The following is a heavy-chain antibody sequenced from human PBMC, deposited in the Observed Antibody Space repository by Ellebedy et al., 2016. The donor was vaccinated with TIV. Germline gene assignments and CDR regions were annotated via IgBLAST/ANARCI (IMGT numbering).Heavy chain of an antibody. J-gene: IGHJ5*02. CDR3: ARVLRKDYYGSGRLRHNNWFDP. CDR2: INHSGST. V-gene: IGHV4-34*01. CDR1: GGSFSGYY. Sequence: MPSETLSLTCAVYGGSFSGYYWSWIRQPPGKGLEWIGEINHSGSTNYNPSLKSRVTVSVDTSKNQFSLKLSSVTAADTAVYYCARVLRKDYYGSGRLRHNNWFDPWGQGTLVTVSS. D-gene: IGHD3-10*01.